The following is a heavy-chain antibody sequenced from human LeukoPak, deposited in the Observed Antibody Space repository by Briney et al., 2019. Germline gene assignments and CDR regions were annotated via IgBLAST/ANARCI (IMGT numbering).Heavy chain of an antibody. CDR3: ARGGAARLHFQN. CDR2: IVVGSGNT. V-gene: IGHV1-58*01. Sequence: SVKVSCKASGFTFTSSAVQWVRQARGQRLEWIGWIVVGSGNTNYAQKFQERVTITRDMSTSTAYMELSSLRSEDTAVYYCARGGAARLHFQNWGQGTLVTVSS. J-gene: IGHJ1*01. D-gene: IGHD6-6*01. CDR1: GFTFTSSA.